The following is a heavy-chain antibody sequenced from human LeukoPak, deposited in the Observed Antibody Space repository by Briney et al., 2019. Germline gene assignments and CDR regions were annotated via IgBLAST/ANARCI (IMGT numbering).Heavy chain of an antibody. V-gene: IGHV4-34*01. J-gene: IGHJ5*02. CDR3: ARDAGTAMAAGWFDP. CDR1: GGSISSYY. Sequence: RTSETLSLTCTVSGGSISSYYWSWIRQPPGKGLEWIGEINHSGSTNYNPSLKSRVTISVDTSKNQFSLKLSSVTAADTAVYYCARDAGTAMAAGWFDPWGQGTLVTVSS. CDR2: INHSGST. D-gene: IGHD5-18*01.